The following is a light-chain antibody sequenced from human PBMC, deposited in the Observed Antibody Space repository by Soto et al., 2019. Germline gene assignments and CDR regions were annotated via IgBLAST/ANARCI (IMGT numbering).Light chain of an antibody. CDR2: DAS. CDR3: QQRANWPPVIT. V-gene: IGKV3-11*01. Sequence: EIVLTQSPATLSLSPGERATLSCRASQSFSSYLAWYQQKPGQAPRLLIYDASKRATGIPVRFSGRGSGTDFTLTISSLEPEDFAVYYCQQRANWPPVITFGQGTRLDIK. CDR1: QSFSSY. J-gene: IGKJ5*01.